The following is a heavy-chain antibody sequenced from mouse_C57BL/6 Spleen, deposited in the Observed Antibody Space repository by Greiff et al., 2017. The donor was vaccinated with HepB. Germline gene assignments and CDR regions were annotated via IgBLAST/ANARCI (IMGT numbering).Heavy chain of an antibody. CDR3: ASSGIWNSGFDY. J-gene: IGHJ2*01. CDR2: IYPRDGST. D-gene: IGHD3-1*01. V-gene: IGHV1-78*01. Sequence: VQLQQSDAELVKPGASVKISCKVSGYTFTDHTIHWMKQRPEQGLEWIGYIYPRDGSTKYNEKFKGKATLNADKSSSTAYMQLNSLTSEDSEVYFCASSGIWNSGFDYWGQGTTLTVSS. CDR1: GYTFTDHT.